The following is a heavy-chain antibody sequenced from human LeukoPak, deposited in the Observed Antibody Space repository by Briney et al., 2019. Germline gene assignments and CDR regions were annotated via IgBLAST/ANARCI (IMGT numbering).Heavy chain of an antibody. D-gene: IGHD3-22*01. Sequence: GSLRLSCAASGFTFSSYSMNWVRQAPGKGLEWVSSISSSSSYIYYADSVKGRFTISRDNAKNSLYLQMNSLRAEDTAVYHCAREVYSSGSYDYWGQGTLVTVSS. V-gene: IGHV3-21*01. CDR2: ISSSSSYI. J-gene: IGHJ4*02. CDR1: GFTFSSYS. CDR3: AREVYSSGSYDY.